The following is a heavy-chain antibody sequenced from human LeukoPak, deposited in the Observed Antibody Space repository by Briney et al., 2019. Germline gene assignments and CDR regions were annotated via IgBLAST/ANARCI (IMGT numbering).Heavy chain of an antibody. CDR3: ARDVLLWFGDPYYYMDV. Sequence: GGSLRLSCAASGFTFSSYSMNWVRQAPGKGLEWVSSISSSSSYIYYADSVKGRFTISRDNAKNSLYLQMNSLRAEDTAVYYCARDVLLWFGDPYYYMDVWGKGTTVTVSS. V-gene: IGHV3-21*01. CDR2: ISSSSSYI. CDR1: GFTFSSYS. J-gene: IGHJ6*03. D-gene: IGHD3-10*01.